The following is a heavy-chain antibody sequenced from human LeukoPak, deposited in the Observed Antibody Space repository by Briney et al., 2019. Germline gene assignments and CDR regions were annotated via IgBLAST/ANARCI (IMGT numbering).Heavy chain of an antibody. D-gene: IGHD6-13*01. V-gene: IGHV1-18*01. CDR3: ARVRRIAAAGAEYFQH. Sequence: GASVKVSCKASGYTFTSYDINWVRQATGQGLEWMGWISAYNGNTNYAQKLQGRVTMTTDTSTTTAYMELRSLRSDDTAVYYCARVRRIAAAGAEYFQHWGQGTLVTVSS. J-gene: IGHJ1*01. CDR2: ISAYNGNT. CDR1: GYTFTSYD.